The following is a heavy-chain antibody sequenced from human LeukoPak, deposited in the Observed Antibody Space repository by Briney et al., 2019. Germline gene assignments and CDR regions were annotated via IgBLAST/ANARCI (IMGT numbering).Heavy chain of an antibody. CDR3: AKKSCSSTSCYAFDI. V-gene: IGHV4-30-4*08. D-gene: IGHD2-2*01. J-gene: IGHJ3*02. Sequence: PSQTLSLTCTVSGGSISSGDYDWSSIRQPPGKGLEWIGYIYYSGSTYYNPSLKSRVTISVDTSKNQFSLKLSSVTAVDTAVYYCAKKSCSSTSCYAFDIWGQGTMVTVSS. CDR1: GGSISSGDYD. CDR2: IYYSGST.